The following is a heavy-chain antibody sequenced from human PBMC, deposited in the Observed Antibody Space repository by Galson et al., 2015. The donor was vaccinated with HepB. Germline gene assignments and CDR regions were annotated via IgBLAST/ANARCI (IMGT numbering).Heavy chain of an antibody. Sequence: SLRLSCAASGFSFSDSSMNWVRQAPGKGLEWVGRIKSKTDGGTTDYAAPVKGRFIISREDSKNTLYLQMNSLKTEDTAVYYCTTDAEAAAAGPFYYYCGMDVWGQGTTVTVSS. J-gene: IGHJ6*02. V-gene: IGHV3-15*07. CDR1: GFSFSDSS. CDR2: IKSKTDGGTT. D-gene: IGHD6-13*01. CDR3: TTDAEAAAAGPFYYYCGMDV.